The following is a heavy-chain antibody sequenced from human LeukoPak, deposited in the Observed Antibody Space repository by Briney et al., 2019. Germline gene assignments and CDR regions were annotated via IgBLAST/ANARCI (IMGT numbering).Heavy chain of an antibody. V-gene: IGHV3-49*03. CDR2: IRSKAYGGTT. Sequence: AGGSLRLSCTASGXTFGDYAVNWFRQAPGKGLEWVGFIRSKAYGGTTEYAASVKGRFIISRDDSKSIAYLQMNSLNTEDTAVYYCTSFYYFDSSGSPFDYWGQGTLVTVSS. D-gene: IGHD3-22*01. CDR3: TSFYYFDSSGSPFDY. J-gene: IGHJ4*02. CDR1: GXTFGDYA.